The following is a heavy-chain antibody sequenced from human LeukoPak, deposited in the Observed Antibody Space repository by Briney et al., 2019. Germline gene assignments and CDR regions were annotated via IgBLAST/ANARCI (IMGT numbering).Heavy chain of an antibody. D-gene: IGHD2-2*01. J-gene: IGHJ4*02. Sequence: SETLSLTCAVSGYSISSNYYWGWIRPPPGKGLEWIGNVFHSGGTYYNPSLKSRVTISVDTSKNQFSLKLSSVTAADTAVYYCARVGYCSSTSCLYFDYWGQGTLVAVSS. V-gene: IGHV4-38-2*01. CDR1: GYSISSNYY. CDR3: ARVGYCSSTSCLYFDY. CDR2: VFHSGGT.